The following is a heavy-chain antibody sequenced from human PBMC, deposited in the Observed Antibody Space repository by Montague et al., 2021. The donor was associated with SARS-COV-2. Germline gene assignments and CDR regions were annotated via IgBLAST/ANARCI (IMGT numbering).Heavy chain of an antibody. V-gene: IGHV4-30-4*01. CDR3: TRYVEEISTGYYYFDC. CDR2: IYHTGSA. Sequence: SETLSLTCTVSGGSISDGNYYWSWVRQPPGKGLEWIGYIYHTGSAYYNPSLKSRVTISVDTSRDQLSLTLRSVTAADTAVYYCTRYVEEISTGYYYFDCWGQGTLVTVSS. D-gene: IGHD3-9*01. J-gene: IGHJ4*02. CDR1: GGSISDGNYY.